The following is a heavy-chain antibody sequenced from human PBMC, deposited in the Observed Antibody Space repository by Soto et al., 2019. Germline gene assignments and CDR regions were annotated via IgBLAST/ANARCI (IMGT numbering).Heavy chain of an antibody. V-gene: IGHV1-3*01. CDR3: ARDRARIAEAGLRLWFDP. CDR2: INAGNGNT. J-gene: IGHJ5*02. Sequence: ASVKVSCKASGYTFTSYAMHWVRQAPGQRLEWMGWINAGNGNTKYSQKFQGRVTITRDTSASTAYMELSSLRSEDTAVYYCARDRARIAEAGLRLWFDPWGQGTLVTVSS. CDR1: GYTFTSYA. D-gene: IGHD6-13*01.